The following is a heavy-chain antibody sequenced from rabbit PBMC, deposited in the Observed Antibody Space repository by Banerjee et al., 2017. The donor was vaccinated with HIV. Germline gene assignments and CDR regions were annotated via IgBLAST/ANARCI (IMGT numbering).Heavy chain of an antibody. CDR1: GLDFSSSYD. J-gene: IGHJ4*01. Sequence: QSLEESGGDLVQPEGSLTLTCKASGLDFSSSYDMCWVRQAPGKGLEWIACIYAGSGSTYYASWAKGRFTISKTSSTTVTLQMTSLTAADTATYFCAREDAGSSYYTLGYYFNLWGQGTLVTVS. CDR2: IYAGSGST. V-gene: IGHV1S40*01. CDR3: AREDAGSSYYTLGYYFNL. D-gene: IGHD8-1*01.